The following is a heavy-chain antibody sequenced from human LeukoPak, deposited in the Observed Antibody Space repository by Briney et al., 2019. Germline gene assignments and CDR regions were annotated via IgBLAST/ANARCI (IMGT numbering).Heavy chain of an antibody. D-gene: IGHD5-18*01. J-gene: IGHJ5*02. V-gene: IGHV3-30*04. CDR3: ASRRDTALGIDH. Sequence: PGGSLRLSCAASGFTFSGYPMHWVRQAPGKGLEWVALISYDGTYKYYADSVKGRFTISRDNSKNMLHLEMNSLRPDDTAVYYCASRRDTALGIDHWGRGTLVTVSS. CDR2: ISYDGTYK. CDR1: GFTFSGYP.